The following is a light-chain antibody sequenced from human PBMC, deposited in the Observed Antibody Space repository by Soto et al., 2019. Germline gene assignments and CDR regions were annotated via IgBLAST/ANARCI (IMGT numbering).Light chain of an antibody. CDR3: QQYGTTRIT. J-gene: IGKJ5*01. Sequence: DIVLTQSPGTLYLSPGERATLSCRASQSVSNSYLAWYQQKPGQAPRLLMYGASNRATGIPDRFSGSGSETDFTLTISRLEPEDFAVYYCQQYGTTRITFGQGTRLEIK. V-gene: IGKV3-20*01. CDR2: GAS. CDR1: QSVSNSY.